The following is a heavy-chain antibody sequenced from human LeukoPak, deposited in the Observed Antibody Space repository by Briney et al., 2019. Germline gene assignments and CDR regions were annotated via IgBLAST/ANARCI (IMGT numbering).Heavy chain of an antibody. J-gene: IGHJ4*02. Sequence: PGGSLRLSCAASGFSFSGYWMHWVRQAPGKGLVWISYINGDGSTTNHADLAEGRFTISRDNAKNTLYLQMNSLRVEDTAVYSCVRGGLMGATDYWGQGTRVTVSS. V-gene: IGHV3-74*01. CDR3: VRGGLMGATDY. CDR2: INGDGSTT. CDR1: GFSFSGYW. D-gene: IGHD1-26*01.